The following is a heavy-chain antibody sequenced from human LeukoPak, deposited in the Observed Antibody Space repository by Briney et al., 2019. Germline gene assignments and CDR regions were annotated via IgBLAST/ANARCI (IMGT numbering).Heavy chain of an antibody. CDR1: GGSISSYY. D-gene: IGHD3-10*01. J-gene: IGHJ3*02. V-gene: IGHV4-59*12. CDR2: IYYSGST. CDR3: ARESGTLMVRGANDAFDI. Sequence: PSETLSLTCTVSGGSISSYYWSWIRQPPGKGLEWIGYIYYSGSTYYNPSLKSRVTISVDTSKNQFSLKLSSVTAADTAVYYCARESGTLMVRGANDAFDIWGQGTMVTVSS.